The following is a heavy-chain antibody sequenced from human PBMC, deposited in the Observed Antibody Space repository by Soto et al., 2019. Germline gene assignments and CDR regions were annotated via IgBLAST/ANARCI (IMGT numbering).Heavy chain of an antibody. D-gene: IGHD2-21*02. CDR1: GVSISSGGYP. Sequence: TLSLTCVLSGVSISSGGYPWAWIRQRPGKGLEWVGYIYQGGSTYYNPSLKSRVTIAADMSKNQLYLNLASVTAADTAVYYWARSYSGGDAYFEYWGQGTMVTVSS. CDR3: ARSYSGGDAYFEY. CDR2: IYQGGST. J-gene: IGHJ4*02. V-gene: IGHV4-30-2*01.